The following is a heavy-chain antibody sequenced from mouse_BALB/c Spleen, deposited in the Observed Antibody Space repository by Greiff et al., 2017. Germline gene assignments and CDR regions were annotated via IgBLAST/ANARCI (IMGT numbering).Heavy chain of an antibody. V-gene: IGHV1-18*01. CDR2: INPNNGGT. CDR1: GYTFTDYN. CDR3: AREEGNWYFDV. Sequence: EVQLQQSGPELVKPGASVKIPCKASGYTFTDYNMDWVKQSHGKSLEWIGDINPNNGGTIYNQKFKGKATLTVDKSSSTAYMELRSLTSEDTAVYYCAREEGNWYFDVWGAGTTVTVSS. J-gene: IGHJ1*01.